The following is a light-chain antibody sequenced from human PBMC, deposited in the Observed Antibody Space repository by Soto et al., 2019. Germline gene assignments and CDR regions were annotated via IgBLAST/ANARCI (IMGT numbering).Light chain of an antibody. V-gene: IGLV2-14*01. Sequence: QSVLTQPASVSGSPGQSITISCTGTGSDVGGYKYVSWYQQHPGKAPKLMIYEVSNRPSGVSNRFSGSKSGITASLTISGLQAEDEADYYCSSYTSSSLGVFGTGTKVT. J-gene: IGLJ1*01. CDR3: SSYTSSSLGV. CDR2: EVS. CDR1: GSDVGGYKY.